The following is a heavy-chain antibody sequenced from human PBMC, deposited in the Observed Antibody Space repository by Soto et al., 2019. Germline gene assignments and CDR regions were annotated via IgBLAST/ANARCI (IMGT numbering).Heavy chain of an antibody. V-gene: IGHV4-30-2*01. CDR2: IYHSGST. CDR3: ARETGTTGFDY. J-gene: IGHJ4*02. Sequence: TLSLTCAVSVGSISSGGYSWSWIRQPPGKGLEWIGYIYHSGSTYYNPSLKSRVTISVDRSKNQFSLKLSSVTAADTAVYYCARETGTTGFDYWGQGTLVTVSS. CDR1: VGSISSGGYS. D-gene: IGHD1-7*01.